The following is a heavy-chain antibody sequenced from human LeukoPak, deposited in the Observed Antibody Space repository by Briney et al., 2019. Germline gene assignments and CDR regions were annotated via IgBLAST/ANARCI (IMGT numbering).Heavy chain of an antibody. CDR2: IYYSGST. CDR1: GGSISSSSYY. D-gene: IGHD6-19*01. Sequence: SETLSLTCTVSGGSISSSSYYWGWIRQPPGKGLEWIGSIYYSGSTYYNPSLKSRVTISVDTSKNQFSLKLSSVTAADTAVYYCARLRGPVAGIDYWGQGTLVTVSS. J-gene: IGHJ4*02. V-gene: IGHV4-39*01. CDR3: ARLRGPVAGIDY.